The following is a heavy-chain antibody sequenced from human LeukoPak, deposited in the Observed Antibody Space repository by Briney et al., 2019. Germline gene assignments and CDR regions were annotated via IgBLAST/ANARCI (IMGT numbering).Heavy chain of an antibody. CDR3: ARATPPRTVYYYYYCMDV. CDR1: GFTFTSSA. J-gene: IGHJ6*03. V-gene: IGHV1-58*02. Sequence: ASVKVSCKASGFTFTSSAMQWVRQARGQRLEWIGWIVVGSGNTNYAQKFQERVTITRDMSTSTAYMELSSLRSEDTAVYYCARATPPRTVYYYYYCMDVWGKGTTVTVSS. CDR2: IVVGSGNT. D-gene: IGHD1-14*01.